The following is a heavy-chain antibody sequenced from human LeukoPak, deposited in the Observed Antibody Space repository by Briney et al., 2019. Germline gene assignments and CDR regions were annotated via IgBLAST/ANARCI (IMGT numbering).Heavy chain of an antibody. CDR1: GFTFSSYA. CDR3: VSSDYGDYGSFDY. Sequence: GGSLRLSCAASGFTFSSYAMHWVRQAPGKGLEYVSAISSNGGSTYYANSVKGRLTISRDNSKNTLYLQMGSLRAEDMAVYYCVSSDYGDYGSFDYWGQGTLVTVSS. J-gene: IGHJ4*02. V-gene: IGHV3-64*01. D-gene: IGHD4-17*01. CDR2: ISSNGGST.